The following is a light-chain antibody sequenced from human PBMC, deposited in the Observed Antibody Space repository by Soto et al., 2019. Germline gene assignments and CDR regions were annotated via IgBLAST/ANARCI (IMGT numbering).Light chain of an antibody. Sequence: IQLTQSPSSLSASVGDRVAITFGASQGISSYLAWYQQKPGKAPKLLIYAASTLQGGVPSRFSGSGSGTDFTLTINSLQPEHLATYYCQQLNSYPITFGQGTRLKIK. CDR1: QGISSY. J-gene: IGKJ5*01. CDR2: AAS. V-gene: IGKV1-9*01. CDR3: QQLNSYPIT.